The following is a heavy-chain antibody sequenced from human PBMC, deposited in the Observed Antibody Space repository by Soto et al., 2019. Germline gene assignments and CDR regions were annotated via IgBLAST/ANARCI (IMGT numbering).Heavy chain of an antibody. CDR3: ARFVTYCSSTSCSHDAFDI. V-gene: IGHV4-30-4*01. J-gene: IGHJ3*02. Sequence: SETLSLTCTVSGGSISSGDYYWSWIRQPPGKGLEWIGYIYYSGSTYYNPSLKSRVTISVDTSKNQFSLKLSSVTAADTAVYYCARFVTYCSSTSCSHDAFDIWGQGTMVTVSS. CDR1: GGSISSGDYY. D-gene: IGHD2-2*01. CDR2: IYYSGST.